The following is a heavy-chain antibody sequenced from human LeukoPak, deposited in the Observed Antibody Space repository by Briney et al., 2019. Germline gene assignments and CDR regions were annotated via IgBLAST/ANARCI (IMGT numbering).Heavy chain of an antibody. V-gene: IGHV4-59*08. CDR1: GGSISSYY. Sequence: PSETLSLTCTVSGGSISSYYWSWIRQPPGKGLEWIGYIYYSGSTNYNPSLKSRVTISVDTSMNQFSLKLSSVTAADTAVYYRARRGNTRASSDFDYWGQGTLVTVSS. CDR2: IYYSGST. CDR3: ARRGNTRASSDFDY. D-gene: IGHD6-6*01. J-gene: IGHJ4*02.